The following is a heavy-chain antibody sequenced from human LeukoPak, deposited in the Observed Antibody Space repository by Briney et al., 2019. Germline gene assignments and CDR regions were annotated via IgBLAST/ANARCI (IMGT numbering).Heavy chain of an antibody. CDR2: IYYSGST. CDR1: GGSISSYY. Sequence: SETLSLTCTVSGGSISSYYWSWIRQPPGKGLEWIGYIYYSGSTNYNPSLKSRVTISVDTSKNQFSLKLSSVTAADTAVYYCARCYCSSTSCPIDYWGQGTLVTVSP. J-gene: IGHJ4*02. D-gene: IGHD2-2*01. V-gene: IGHV4-59*01. CDR3: ARCYCSSTSCPIDY.